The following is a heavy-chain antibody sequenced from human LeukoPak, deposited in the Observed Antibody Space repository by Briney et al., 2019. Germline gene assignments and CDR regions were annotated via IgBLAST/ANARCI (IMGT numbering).Heavy chain of an antibody. D-gene: IGHD2-15*01. CDR1: EYTLTGLS. CDR2: FDPEDVDT. V-gene: IGHV1-24*01. Sequence: ASVKVSCKVSEYTLTGLSVHWVRLAPGKGLEWMGGFDPEDVDTIYAQKFEGRVTMTEDTSTDTAYLELSSLRSEDTAVYYCARDGPLYCSGGSCYGDLKDYYGMDVWGQGTTVTVSS. J-gene: IGHJ6*02. CDR3: ARDGPLYCSGGSCYGDLKDYYGMDV.